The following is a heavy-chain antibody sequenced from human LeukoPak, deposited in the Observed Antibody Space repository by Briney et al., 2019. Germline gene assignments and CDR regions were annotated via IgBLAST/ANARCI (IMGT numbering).Heavy chain of an antibody. V-gene: IGHV4-31*03. J-gene: IGHJ5*02. CDR2: IYYSGST. CDR3: ARETTVVSFDP. D-gene: IGHD4-23*01. Sequence: SETLSLTCTVSGGSISSGGYYWSRIRQHPGKGLDWIGYIYYSGSTYYNPSLKSRVTISVDTSKNQFSLKLSSVTAADTAVYYCARETTVVSFDPWGQGTLVTVSS. CDR1: GGSISSGGYY.